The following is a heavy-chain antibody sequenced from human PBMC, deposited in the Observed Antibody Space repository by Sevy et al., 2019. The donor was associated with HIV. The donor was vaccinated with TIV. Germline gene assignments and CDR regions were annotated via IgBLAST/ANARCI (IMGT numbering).Heavy chain of an antibody. CDR3: AKEALTYYSVPGSYLAGAFDI. Sequence: GGSLRLSCAASGSSFSSFAWTWFRKPPGKGLEWVPGISGTGGGTYSQDFVDGRFTISRDNSKNTVYLHMDGLRAEDTAVYYCAKEALTYYSVPGSYLAGAFDIWGQGTMVTVSS. CDR2: ISGTGGGT. V-gene: IGHV3-23*01. D-gene: IGHD3-10*01. CDR1: GSSFSSFA. J-gene: IGHJ3*02.